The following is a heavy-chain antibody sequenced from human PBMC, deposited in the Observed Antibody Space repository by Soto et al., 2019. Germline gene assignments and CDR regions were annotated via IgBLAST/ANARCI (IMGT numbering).Heavy chain of an antibody. CDR2: VSSDGSST. CDR1: GFTFSSYW. D-gene: IGHD5-12*01. Sequence: EVQLVESGGGLVQPGESLRLSCAASGFTFSSYWMHWIRQAPGKGLVWVSRVSSDGSSTVYANSVKGRLTISRDNAKNTLYLQMNSLSDEDTAVYYCARGLPNFSSFDSWGQGTGVTVSS. J-gene: IGHJ4*02. CDR3: ARGLPNFSSFDS. V-gene: IGHV3-74*01.